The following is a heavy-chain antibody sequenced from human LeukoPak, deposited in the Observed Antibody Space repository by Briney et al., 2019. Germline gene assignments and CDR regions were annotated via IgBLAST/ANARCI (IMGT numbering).Heavy chain of an antibody. CDR2: ITSSSDSI. CDR1: GFTFSAYS. V-gene: IGHV3-48*02. J-gene: IGHJ4*02. Sequence: GGSLRLSCATSGFTFSAYSMTWVRQTPGKGLECLSYITSSSDSIHYADSVRGRFTVSRDNAKNSLYLQMNSLRDEDTAVYYCARDPGYSRPSSYGYFDHWGQGTLATVSS. D-gene: IGHD1-26*01. CDR3: ARDPGYSRPSSYGYFDH.